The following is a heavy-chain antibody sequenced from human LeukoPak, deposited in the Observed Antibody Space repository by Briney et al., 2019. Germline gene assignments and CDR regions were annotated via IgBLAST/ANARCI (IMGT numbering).Heavy chain of an antibody. CDR3: ARGVGSGWYWFDP. CDR2: IYYSGST. V-gene: IGHV4-31*03. CDR1: GGSISSGGYY. D-gene: IGHD6-19*01. Sequence: NPSQTLSLTCTVSGGSISSGGYYWSWIRQHPGKGLEWIGYIYYSGSTYYNPSLKSRVTISVDTSKNQFSLKLSSVTAADTAVYYCARGVGSGWYWFDPWGQGTLVTVSS. J-gene: IGHJ5*02.